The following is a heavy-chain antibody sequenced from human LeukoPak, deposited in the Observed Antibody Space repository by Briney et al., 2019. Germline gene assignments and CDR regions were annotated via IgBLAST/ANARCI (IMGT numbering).Heavy chain of an antibody. V-gene: IGHV3-73*01. Sequence: GGSLRLSCAASGFTFSSYEMNWVRQAPGKGLEWVGRIRSKANSYATAYAASVKGRFTISRDDSKNTAYLQMNSLKTEDTAVYYCTRHPYSTPDYWGQGTLVTVSS. CDR3: TRHPYSTPDY. J-gene: IGHJ4*02. D-gene: IGHD6-13*01. CDR1: GFTFSSYE. CDR2: IRSKANSYAT.